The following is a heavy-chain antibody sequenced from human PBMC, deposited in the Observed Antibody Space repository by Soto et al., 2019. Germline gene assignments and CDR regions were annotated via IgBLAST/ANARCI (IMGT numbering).Heavy chain of an antibody. J-gene: IGHJ6*02. Sequence: GESLKISCQGFGYTFTNYWIGWVRQMPGKGLEWMGIIYPGDSDTRYTPSFQGQVTISADKSISTAYLQWSSLKASDTAMYYCARTAAAGKYYYGMDVWGQGNTVTVSS. V-gene: IGHV5-51*01. CDR1: GYTFTNYW. CDR2: IYPGDSDT. CDR3: ARTAAAGKYYYGMDV. D-gene: IGHD6-13*01.